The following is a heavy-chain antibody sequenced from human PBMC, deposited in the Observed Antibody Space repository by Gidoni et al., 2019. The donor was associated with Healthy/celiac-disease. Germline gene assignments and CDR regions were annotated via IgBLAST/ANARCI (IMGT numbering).Heavy chain of an antibody. Sequence: EVQLLESGGGLVQPVGSLRLSCAASGFTFSSYAMSWVRQAPGKGLEWVSAISGSGGSTYYADSVKGRFTISRDNSKNTLYLQMNSLRAEDTAVYYCAKATTLYCSSTSCYRGYDYWGQGTLVTV. CDR3: AKATTLYCSSTSCYRGYDY. V-gene: IGHV3-23*01. D-gene: IGHD2-2*02. CDR2: ISGSGGST. J-gene: IGHJ4*02. CDR1: GFTFSSYA.